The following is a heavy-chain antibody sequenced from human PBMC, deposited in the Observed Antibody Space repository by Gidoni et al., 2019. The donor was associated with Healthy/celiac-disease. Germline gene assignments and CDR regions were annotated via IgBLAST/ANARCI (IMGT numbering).Heavy chain of an antibody. D-gene: IGHD3-16*01. CDR3: ARVIMITFGGRYYFDY. J-gene: IGHJ4*02. CDR2: IYYSGST. CDR1: GGSISSGGYY. V-gene: IGHV4-31*03. Sequence: QVQLQESGPGLVKPSQTLSLPCTVSGGSISSGGYYWSWIRQHPGKGLEWIGYIYYSGSTYYNPSRKSRVTISVDTSKNQFSLKLSSVTAADTAVYYCARVIMITFGGRYYFDYWGQGTLVTVSS.